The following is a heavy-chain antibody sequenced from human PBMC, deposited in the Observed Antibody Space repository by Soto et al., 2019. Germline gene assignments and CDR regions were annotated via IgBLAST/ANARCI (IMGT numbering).Heavy chain of an antibody. CDR1: GGTVASSHW. J-gene: IGHJ5*02. V-gene: IGHV4-4*02. CDR3: AREIVTAGGNNYFDP. CDR2: VYHTGDT. D-gene: IGHD2-21*02. Sequence: SETLSLTCGVSGGTVASSHWWSWVRQSPSRGLEWIGNVYHTGDTSFNPSLQSRVTFSVDKSNNQFSLRLTSLTAADTAVYFCAREIVTAGGNNYFDPWGPGTLVTVSS.